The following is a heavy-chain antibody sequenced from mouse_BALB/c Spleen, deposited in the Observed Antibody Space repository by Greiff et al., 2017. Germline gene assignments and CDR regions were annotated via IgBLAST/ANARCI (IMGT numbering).Heavy chain of an antibody. CDR1: GFSLTSYG. CDR2: IWAGGST. J-gene: IGHJ4*01. Sequence: QVQLQQSGPGLVAPSQSLSITCTVSGFSLTSYGVHWVRQPPGKGLEWLGVIWAGGSTNYNSALMSRLSISKDNSKGQVFLKMNSLQTDDTAMYYCARDRDYSSMDAMDYWGQGTSVTVSS. V-gene: IGHV2-9*02. D-gene: IGHD1-1*01. CDR3: ARDRDYSSMDAMDY.